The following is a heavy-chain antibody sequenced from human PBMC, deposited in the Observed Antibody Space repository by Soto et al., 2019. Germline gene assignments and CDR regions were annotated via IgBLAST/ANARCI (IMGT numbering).Heavy chain of an antibody. J-gene: IGHJ3*02. V-gene: IGHV3-30*18. CDR2: ISYDGSNK. D-gene: IGHD3-10*01. CDR3: AKGGVILGFGDAFDI. CDR1: GFTFSSYG. Sequence: QVQLVESGGGVVQPGRSLRLSCAASGFTFSSYGMHWFRQAPGKGLEWVAVISYDGSNKYSADSVKGRFTISRDNSKNARELQMNSRRAEDTAVYDCAKGGVILGFGDAFDIWGQGTMVTVSS.